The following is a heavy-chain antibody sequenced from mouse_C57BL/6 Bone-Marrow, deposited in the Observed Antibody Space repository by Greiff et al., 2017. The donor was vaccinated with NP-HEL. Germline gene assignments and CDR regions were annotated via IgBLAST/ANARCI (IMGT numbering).Heavy chain of an antibody. J-gene: IGHJ4*01. D-gene: IGHD2-4*01. CDR3: ARGPFYYDYGRDMDY. CDR1: GYTFTDYY. CDR2: INPNNGGT. V-gene: IGHV1-26*01. Sequence: EVQLQQSGPELVKPGASVKISCKASGYTFTDYYMNWVKQSHGKSLEWIGDINPNNGGTSYNQKFKGKATLTVDKSSSTAYMELRSLTSEDSAVYYCARGPFYYDYGRDMDYWGQGTSVTVSS.